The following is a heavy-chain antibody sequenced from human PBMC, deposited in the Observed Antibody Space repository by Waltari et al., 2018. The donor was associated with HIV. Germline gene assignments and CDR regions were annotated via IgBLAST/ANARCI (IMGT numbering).Heavy chain of an antibody. J-gene: IGHJ4*02. CDR1: GFSVSNHW. D-gene: IGHD2-15*01. V-gene: IGHV3-74*01. Sequence: VQLVESGGGPIKTGGSLRLSCTASGFSVSNHWMDWVRQGPGKGLVWVTRLNSAGSSNNDADAVKDRYVISRDNARNTVYLQLNSLRVEDTAMYFCASASHYIEFSTFDGGYYVDVWGRGTRVAVAS. CDR2: LNSAGSSN. CDR3: ASASHYIEFSTFDGGYYVDV.